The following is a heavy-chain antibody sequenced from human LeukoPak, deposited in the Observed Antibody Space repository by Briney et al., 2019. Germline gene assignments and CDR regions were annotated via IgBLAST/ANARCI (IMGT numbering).Heavy chain of an antibody. V-gene: IGHV3-7*01. CDR3: AKDRHGDYASDY. CDR1: GFTFSNYW. J-gene: IGHJ4*02. CDR2: MNQDGSEK. D-gene: IGHD4-17*01. Sequence: PGGSLRLSCAASGFTFSNYWMTWVRQAPGKGLEWVANMNQDGSEKYYVDSVKGRFTISRDNAKNSLYLQMNSLRAEDTAVYHCAKDRHGDYASDYWGQGTLVIVSS.